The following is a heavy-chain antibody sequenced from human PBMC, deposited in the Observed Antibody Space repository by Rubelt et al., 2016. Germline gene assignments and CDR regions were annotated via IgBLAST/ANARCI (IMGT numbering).Heavy chain of an antibody. Sequence: QVQLQESGPGLVKPSETLSLTCTVSGGSISSYYWSWIRQPPGKGLEWIGYIYYTGSTNYNPSLKSRSTISVDTSKNHLSLKLGSVTAAETAVYYWARGETGDYWGQGTLVTVSP. V-gene: IGHV4-59*12. J-gene: IGHJ4*02. CDR1: GGSISSYY. CDR2: IYYTGST. CDR3: ARGETGDY.